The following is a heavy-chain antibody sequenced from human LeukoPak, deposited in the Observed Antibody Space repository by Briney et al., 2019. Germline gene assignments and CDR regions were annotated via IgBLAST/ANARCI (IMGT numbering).Heavy chain of an antibody. CDR2: ISSSGSP. Sequence: SETLSLTCTVSGVSISSSDYYWGWIRQPPGKVLEWIGAISSSGSPYYNPSLKSRVTISVDSSKNQFSLKLTSVTAADTAVYYCARRTSNPVGAIDYWGQGALVTVSS. V-gene: IGHV4-39*01. CDR3: ARRTSNPVGAIDY. D-gene: IGHD1-26*01. CDR1: GVSISSSDYY. J-gene: IGHJ4*02.